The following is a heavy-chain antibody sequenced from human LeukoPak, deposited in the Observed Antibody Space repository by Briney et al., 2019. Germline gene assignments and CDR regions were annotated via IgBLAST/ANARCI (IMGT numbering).Heavy chain of an antibody. D-gene: IGHD1-26*01. J-gene: IGHJ4*02. CDR2: INPSGGTT. CDR3: SRDLGGSYNDY. CDR1: GYTFSTYY. V-gene: IGHV1-46*01. Sequence: ASVKVSCKASGYTFSTYYMHWVRQAPGQGLEWVGIINPSGGTTTYAQKFLGRVTMTRDTSTSTVYMELSSLRIEDTAVYYCSRDLGGSYNDYWGQGTMVTVSS.